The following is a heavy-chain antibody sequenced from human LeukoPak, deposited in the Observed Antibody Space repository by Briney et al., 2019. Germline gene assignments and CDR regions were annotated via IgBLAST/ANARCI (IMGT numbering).Heavy chain of an antibody. Sequence: GGSLRLSCAASGFTFSSYAMSLVRQAPGKGLEWASAISGSGGSTYYADSVKGRFTISRDNSKNTLYVQLNSLRAEDTAVYYCAKPHTPFCSGATCYLFDFWGQGTLVTVSS. V-gene: IGHV3-23*01. CDR1: GFTFSSYA. J-gene: IGHJ4*02. CDR3: AKPHTPFCSGATCYLFDF. D-gene: IGHD2-15*01. CDR2: ISGSGGST.